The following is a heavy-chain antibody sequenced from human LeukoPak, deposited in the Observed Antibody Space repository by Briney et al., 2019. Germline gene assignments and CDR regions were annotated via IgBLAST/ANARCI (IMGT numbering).Heavy chain of an antibody. CDR1: GYTFTSYD. Sequence: ASVKVSCKASGYTFTSYDVNWVRQATGQGLEWMGWMSPDSGNTGYAQKFQGRVTMTRDTSISTAYLDLSSLTSGDTAVYYCARVTGYMIEDYFDSWGQGTLVTVSS. CDR3: ARVTGYMIEDYFDS. J-gene: IGHJ4*02. D-gene: IGHD3-22*01. CDR2: MSPDSGNT. V-gene: IGHV1-8*01.